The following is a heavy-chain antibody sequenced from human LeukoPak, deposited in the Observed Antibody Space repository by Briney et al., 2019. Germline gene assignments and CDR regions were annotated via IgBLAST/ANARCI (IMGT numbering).Heavy chain of an antibody. Sequence: KPGGSLRLSCAASGFTFSDYYMSWIRKAPGKGLKWVSYISSSGSTIYYADSVKGRFTISRDNAKNSLYLQMNSLRAEDTAVYYCARQVGYSGYDFDYWGQGTLVTVSS. J-gene: IGHJ4*02. V-gene: IGHV3-11*04. CDR2: ISSSGSTI. CDR1: GFTFSDYY. D-gene: IGHD5-12*01. CDR3: ARQVGYSGYDFDY.